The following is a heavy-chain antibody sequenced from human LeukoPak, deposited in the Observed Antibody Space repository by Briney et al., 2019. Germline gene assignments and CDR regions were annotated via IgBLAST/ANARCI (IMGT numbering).Heavy chain of an antibody. J-gene: IGHJ4*02. V-gene: IGHV5-51*01. Sequence: GESLKISWKGSGYSFTSYWIGWVRQMPGKGLEWMGIIYPGDSDTRYSPSFQGQVTISADKSISTAYLQWSSLKASDTAMYYCARRGSLWQLGVDYWGQGTLVTVSS. CDR3: ARRGSLWQLGVDY. D-gene: IGHD6-6*01. CDR2: IYPGDSDT. CDR1: GYSFTSYW.